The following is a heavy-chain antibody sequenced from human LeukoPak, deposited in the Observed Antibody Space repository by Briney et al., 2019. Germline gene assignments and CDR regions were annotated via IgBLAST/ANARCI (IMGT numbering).Heavy chain of an antibody. CDR2: AHYSGST. CDR1: GDSISRSNFY. J-gene: IGHJ4*02. D-gene: IGHD3-22*01. CDR3: ARPTYYDNSGYYY. V-gene: IGHV4-39*01. Sequence: PSETLSLTCTVSGDSISRSNFYCGWIRQPPGKGLEWVGSAHYSGSTYYNPSLKSRVTISVDTSKNQFSLKLTSVTAADTAVYYCARPTYYDNSGYYYWGQGTLVTVSS.